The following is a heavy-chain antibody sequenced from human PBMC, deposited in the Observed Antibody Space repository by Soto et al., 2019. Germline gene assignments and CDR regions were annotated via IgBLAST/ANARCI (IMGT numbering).Heavy chain of an antibody. J-gene: IGHJ6*01. CDR2: IMPIFGRA. Sequence: QVQLVQSGAEVKKPGSSVKVSCKASGGTFSNYAFSWVRQAPGQGLEWLGGIMPIFGRADYAQKFRGRVTITADDSTSTAHMELSSLRSEDTAVYYCASWLKEAGVGGSYYY. V-gene: IGHV1-69*12. D-gene: IGHD6-19*01. CDR1: GGTFSNYA. CDR3: ASWLKEAGVGGSYYY.